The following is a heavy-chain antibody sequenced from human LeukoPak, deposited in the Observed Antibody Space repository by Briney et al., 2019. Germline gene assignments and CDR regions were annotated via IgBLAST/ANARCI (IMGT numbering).Heavy chain of an antibody. CDR3: ARVNIVVVPAANWFDP. V-gene: IGHV4-30-4*01. CDR2: IYYSGST. J-gene: IGHJ5*02. CDR1: GGSISSGXXX. D-gene: IGHD2-2*01. Sequence: SQTLSLTCTVSGGSISSGXXXXXWIRXPXGKXLXXXXXIYYSGSTYYNPSLXSRVTISVDTSKNQFSLKLSSVTAADTAVYYCARVNIVVVPAANWFDPWGQGTLVTVSS.